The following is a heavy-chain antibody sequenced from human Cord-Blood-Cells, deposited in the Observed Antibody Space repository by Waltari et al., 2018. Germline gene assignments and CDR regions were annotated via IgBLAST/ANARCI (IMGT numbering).Heavy chain of an antibody. CDR2: IYYSGST. V-gene: IGHV4-39*07. Sequence: QLQLQASGPGLVKPSEPLSLTCTVSGGSISSSSYYWGWIRQPPGKGLEWIGSIYYSGSTYYNPSLKSRVTISVDTSKNQFSLKLSSVTAADTAVYYCARHPLYYDILTGVDYWGQGTLVTVSS. J-gene: IGHJ4*02. CDR3: ARHPLYYDILTGVDY. D-gene: IGHD3-9*01. CDR1: GGSISSSSYY.